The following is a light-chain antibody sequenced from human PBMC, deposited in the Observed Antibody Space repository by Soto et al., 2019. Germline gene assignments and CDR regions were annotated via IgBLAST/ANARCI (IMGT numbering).Light chain of an antibody. CDR1: QSVSSSY. J-gene: IGKJ2*01. CDR2: GGS. Sequence: EIVLTQSPGTLSLSPGERATLSCRASQSVSSSYLAWYQQKPGQAPRLLIYGGSSRATGIPDRFSGSGSGPDFTLTISRLEPEDFAVYYCQHYGGSPPNTFGQGTKLETK. V-gene: IGKV3-20*01. CDR3: QHYGGSPPNT.